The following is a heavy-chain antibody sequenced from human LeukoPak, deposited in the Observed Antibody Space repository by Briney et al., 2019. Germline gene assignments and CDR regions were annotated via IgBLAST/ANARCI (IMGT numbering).Heavy chain of an antibody. CDR1: GYTITSYA. J-gene: IGHJ4*02. CDR2: INTNTGNP. V-gene: IGHV7-4-1*02. D-gene: IGHD6-13*01. Sequence: ASVKVSCKASGYTITSYALTWVRQAPGQGLEWMGWINTNTGNPTYAQGFTGRFVFSLDTSVRTAYLQISSLKAEDTAVYYCAREDSSSWSKGDYWGQGTLVTVSS. CDR3: AREDSSSWSKGDY.